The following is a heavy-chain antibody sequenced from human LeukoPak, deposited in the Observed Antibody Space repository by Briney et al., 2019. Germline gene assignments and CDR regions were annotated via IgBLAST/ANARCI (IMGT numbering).Heavy chain of an antibody. CDR2: ISSSSSYI. CDR1: GFTFSSYS. CDR3: ARDIYYYDSSGYYHY. D-gene: IGHD3-22*01. J-gene: IGHJ4*02. V-gene: IGHV3-21*01. Sequence: PGGSLRLSCAASGFTFSSYSMNWVRQAPGKGLEWVSSISSSSSYIYYADSVKGRFTISRDNAKNSLYLQMNSLRAEDTAVYYCARDIYYYDSSGYYHYWGQGTLVTVSS.